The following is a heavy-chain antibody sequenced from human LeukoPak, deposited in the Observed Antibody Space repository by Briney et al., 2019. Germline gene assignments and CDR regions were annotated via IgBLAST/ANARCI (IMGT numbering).Heavy chain of an antibody. CDR3: ARVRRGCSSIRCYWEDWFDP. V-gene: IGHV1-18*01. CDR2: ISGYNANA. J-gene: IGHJ5*02. CDR1: GYTFTNYG. D-gene: IGHD2-2*01. Sequence: ASVKVSCKASGYTFTNYGITWIREAPGQGPEWLGWISGYNANAHYAQNVQGRVTLTTDTSTNPAYMELRGLTSADTAMYYCARVRRGCSSIRCYWEDWFDPWGQGTLAIVSS.